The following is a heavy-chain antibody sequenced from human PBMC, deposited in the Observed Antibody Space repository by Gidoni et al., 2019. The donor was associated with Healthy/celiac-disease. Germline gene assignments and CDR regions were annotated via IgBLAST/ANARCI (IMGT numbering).Heavy chain of an antibody. CDR1: GGSFSGYY. CDR2: INHSGST. Sequence: QVQLQQWGAGLLKPSETLSLTCAVYGGSFSGYYWSWIRQPPGKGLEWIGEINHSGSTNYNPSLKSRVTISVDTSKNQFSLKLSSVTAADTAVYYCARRAPWFGEFSRVASFDHWGQGTLVTVSS. V-gene: IGHV4-34*01. CDR3: ARRAPWFGEFSRVASFDH. J-gene: IGHJ4*02. D-gene: IGHD3-10*01.